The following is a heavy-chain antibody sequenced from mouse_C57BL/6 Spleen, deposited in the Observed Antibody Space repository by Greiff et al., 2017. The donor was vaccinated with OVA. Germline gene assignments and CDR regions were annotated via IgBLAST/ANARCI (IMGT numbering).Heavy chain of an antibody. CDR1: GFTFSSYG. D-gene: IGHD1-1*01. J-gene: IGHJ2*01. CDR3: ARVSTVYFDY. CDR2: ISSGGSYT. V-gene: IGHV5-6*02. Sequence: DVMLVESGGDLVKPGGSLKLSCAASGFTFSSYGMSWVRQTPDKRLEWVATISSGGSYTYYPDSVKGRFTISRDNAKNTLYLQMSSLKSEDTAMYYCARVSTVYFDYWGQGTTLTVSS.